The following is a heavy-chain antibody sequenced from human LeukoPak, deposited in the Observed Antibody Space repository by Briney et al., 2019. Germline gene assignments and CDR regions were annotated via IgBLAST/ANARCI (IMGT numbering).Heavy chain of an antibody. CDR1: GFTVSSNY. J-gene: IGHJ4*02. CDR3: AREDILTGFDY. Sequence: GGSLRLSCAASGFTVSSNYMSWVRQAPGKGLEWVSVIYSGGSTYYEDSVKGRFTISRDNSKNTLYLQMNSLRAEDTAVYYCAREDILTGFDYWGQGTLVTVSS. V-gene: IGHV3-53*01. CDR2: IYSGGST. D-gene: IGHD3-9*01.